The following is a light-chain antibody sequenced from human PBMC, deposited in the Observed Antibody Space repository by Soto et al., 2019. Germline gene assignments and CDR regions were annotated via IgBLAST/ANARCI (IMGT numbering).Light chain of an antibody. CDR1: SSNVGAGYD. CDR2: SNN. V-gene: IGLV1-40*01. J-gene: IGLJ3*02. Sequence: QSVLTQPPSVSGAPGQRVNISGTGSSSNVGAGYDVHWYQQLPGTAPKLLIYSNNNRPSGVPDRFSGSKSGTSASLAITGLQAEDEADYYCQSFDSSLSGWVFGGGTKLTVL. CDR3: QSFDSSLSGWV.